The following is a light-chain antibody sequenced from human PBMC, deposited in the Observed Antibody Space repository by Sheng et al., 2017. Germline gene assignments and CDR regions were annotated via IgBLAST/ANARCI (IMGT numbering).Light chain of an antibody. J-gene: IGLJ3*02. V-gene: IGLV2-14*03. CDR1: SSDVGGYNY. Sequence: QSALTQPASVSGSPGQSITISCTGTSSDVGGYNYVSWYQQHPGKAPKLMIYAVTNRPSGVSNRFSGSKSGNTASLTISGLQADDEADYYCCSQTNSPTWVFGGGTKVTVL. CDR3: CSQTNSPTWV. CDR2: AVT.